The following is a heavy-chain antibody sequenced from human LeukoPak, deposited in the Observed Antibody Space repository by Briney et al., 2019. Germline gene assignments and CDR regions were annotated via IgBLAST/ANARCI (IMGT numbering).Heavy chain of an antibody. J-gene: IGHJ4*02. V-gene: IGHV1-18*04. Sequence: ASVKVSCKASGYTFTSYYMHWVRQAPGQGLEWMGWIRPYNGDTKYSQKLQDRVTMTTDTSTSTGYMELRSLRSDDTAVYYCARGGDNYMDYWGQGNLVTVSS. CDR3: ARGGDNYMDY. CDR1: GYTFTSYY. D-gene: IGHD1-1*01. CDR2: IRPYNGDT.